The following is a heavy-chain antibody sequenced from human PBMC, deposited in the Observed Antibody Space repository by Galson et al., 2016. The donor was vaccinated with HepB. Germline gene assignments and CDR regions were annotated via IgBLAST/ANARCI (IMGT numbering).Heavy chain of an antibody. J-gene: IGHJ3*02. Sequence: SLRLSCAASGFTFTPYAMSWVRQAPGKRLEWVSAISGSGGSTYYADSVKGRFTISRDNSRDTLYLQMNSLRAEDTAVYYCATPPDAFDMWVQGTMVTVSS. CDR3: ATPPDAFDM. V-gene: IGHV3-23*01. CDR1: GFTFTPYA. CDR2: ISGSGGST.